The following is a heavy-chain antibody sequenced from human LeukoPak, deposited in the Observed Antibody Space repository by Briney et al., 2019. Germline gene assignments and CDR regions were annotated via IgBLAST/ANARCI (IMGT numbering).Heavy chain of an antibody. J-gene: IGHJ6*03. V-gene: IGHV3-23*01. CDR2: ISGSGGST. D-gene: IGHD3-3*01. CDR1: GFTFSSYA. CDR3: AKGHYDFWSGYYGHYMDV. Sequence: GGSLRLSCAASGFTFSSYAMSWVRQAPGKGLEWVSAISGSGGSTYYADSVKGRFTISRDNSKNTLYLQMNSLRAEDTAVYYCAKGHYDFWSGYYGHYMDVWGKGTTVTVS.